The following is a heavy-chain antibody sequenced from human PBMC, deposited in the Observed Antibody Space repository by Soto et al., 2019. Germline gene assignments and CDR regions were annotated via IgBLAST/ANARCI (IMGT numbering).Heavy chain of an antibody. J-gene: IGHJ4*02. V-gene: IGHV1-3*01. CDR2: VNDGNGNT. CDR3: ARDVGYNWNLIEY. D-gene: IGHD1-20*01. CDR1: GYTFTSYA. Sequence: QVQLVQSGAEVKKPGASVKVSCTASGYTFTSYAIHWVRQAPGQRLEWMGWVNDGNGNTKYSQKLQGRVTITRDTSASTAYMELSSMRSQGTAVYYFARDVGYNWNLIEYWGKGTLVTVSS.